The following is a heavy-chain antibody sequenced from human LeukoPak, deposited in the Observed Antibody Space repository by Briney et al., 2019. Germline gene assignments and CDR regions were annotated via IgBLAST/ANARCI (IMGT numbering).Heavy chain of an antibody. J-gene: IGHJ6*03. Sequence: VSVKVSCKASGYTFTSYDINWVRQATGQGLEWMGWMNPNSGNTGYAQKFQGRVTMTRNTSISTAYMELSSLRSEDTAVYYCARGLYYDFWSGYYYYYYMDVWGKGTTVTVSS. CDR3: ARGLYYDFWSGYYYYYYMDV. D-gene: IGHD3-3*01. CDR2: MNPNSGNT. CDR1: GYTFTSYD. V-gene: IGHV1-8*01.